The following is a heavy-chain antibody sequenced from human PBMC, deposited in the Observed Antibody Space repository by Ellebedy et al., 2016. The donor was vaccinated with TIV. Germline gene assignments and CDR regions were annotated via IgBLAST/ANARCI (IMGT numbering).Heavy chain of an antibody. CDR1: RGTFRSYG. D-gene: IGHD4-23*01. CDR2: IIPILGKA. J-gene: IGHJ4*02. V-gene: IGHV1-69*10. CDR3: ARVGNYHGVNPSYDFDY. Sequence: AASVKVSCKASRGTFRSYGISWVRQAPGQGPEWMGGIIPILGKANYAQKFQGRVTITADESTSTAYMELSSLRSEDTAVYYGARVGNYHGVNPSYDFDYWGQGTLVTVSS.